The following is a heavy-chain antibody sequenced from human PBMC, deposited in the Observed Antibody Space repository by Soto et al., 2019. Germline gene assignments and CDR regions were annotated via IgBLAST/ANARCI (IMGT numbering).Heavy chain of an antibody. J-gene: IGHJ4*02. CDR3: AAEVYSGGDCCHFAS. Sequence: QMQVVQSGPEVKKPGTSVKVSCKTSGFTFSNSAVQWVRQTRGQRLEWIGWIVVASGVTKCAQEVQGRVTITRDMSTSTAYLELSGLRSDDTAVYYCAAEVYSGGDCCHFASWGQGTLVTVSS. V-gene: IGHV1-58*03. CDR1: GFTFSNSA. D-gene: IGHD2-21*02. CDR2: IVVASGVT.